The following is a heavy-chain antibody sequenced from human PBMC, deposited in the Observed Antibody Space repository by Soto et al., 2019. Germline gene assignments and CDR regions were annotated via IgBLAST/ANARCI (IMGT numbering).Heavy chain of an antibody. CDR2: INAGNGNT. CDR1: GYTFTSYA. J-gene: IGHJ5*02. V-gene: IGHV1-3*01. CDR3: ARGHHRVATIFNWFDP. Sequence: QVQLVQSGAEVKKPGASVKVSCKASGYTFTSYAMHWVRQAPGQRLEWMGWINAGNGNTKYSQKFQGRVTITRDTSASTAYMELSSLRSEDTAVYYCARGHHRVATIFNWFDPWGQGTLVTVSS. D-gene: IGHD5-12*01.